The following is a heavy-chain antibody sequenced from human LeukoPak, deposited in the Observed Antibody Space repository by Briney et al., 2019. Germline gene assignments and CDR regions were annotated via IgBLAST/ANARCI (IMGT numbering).Heavy chain of an antibody. V-gene: IGHV4-4*07. CDR2: INSSGGT. Sequence: SETLSLTCTVSGGSISSSYLSWIRQPGGKGLEWIGRINSSGGTTYNTSLKRPVTISVDTSKNQFSLKLTSVTAADTAIYYCARDTSLYYFDYWGQGYLVTVSS. CDR3: ARDTSLYYFDY. J-gene: IGHJ4*02. CDR1: GGSISSSY.